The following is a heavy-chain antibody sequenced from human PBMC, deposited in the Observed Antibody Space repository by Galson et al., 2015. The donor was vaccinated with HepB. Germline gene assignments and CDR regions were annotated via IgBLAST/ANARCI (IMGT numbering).Heavy chain of an antibody. V-gene: IGHV3-48*04. J-gene: IGHJ4*02. CDR2: ISSSSSTI. Sequence: SLRLSCAASGFTFSDYSMNWVRQAPGKGLEWVSYISSSSSTIYYADSVKGRFTISRDNAKNSLYLQMNSLRAEDTAVYYCARDRLWFGELFSPVGFIDYWGQGTLVTVSS. CDR1: GFTFSDYS. D-gene: IGHD3-10*01. CDR3: ARDRLWFGELFSPVGFIDY.